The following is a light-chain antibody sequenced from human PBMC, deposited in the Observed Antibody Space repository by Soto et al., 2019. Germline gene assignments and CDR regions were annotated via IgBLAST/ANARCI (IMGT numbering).Light chain of an antibody. Sequence: QSVLTQPPSVSGAPGQRVTISCTGSSSNIGAGYDVQWYQQLPGAAPKLLIFGNSNRPSGFPDRFSGSRSGTSASLAITGLQAEDEADYFCQSYDISLSVSVIFGGGTKLTVL. CDR2: GNS. CDR3: QSYDISLSVSVI. CDR1: SSNIGAGYD. J-gene: IGLJ2*01. V-gene: IGLV1-40*01.